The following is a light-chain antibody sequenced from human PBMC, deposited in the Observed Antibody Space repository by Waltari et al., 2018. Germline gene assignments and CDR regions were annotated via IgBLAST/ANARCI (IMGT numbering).Light chain of an antibody. CDR3: YSTDTSGGA. CDR1: ELPKKY. CDR2: DDD. V-gene: IGLV3-10*01. Sequence: SSELTQPPSVSVSPGQTARITCSGDELPKKYDYWFQQRSGQAPMLVIYDDDKRPSGIPERFPGSSSGTMATLSISGAQEEDEADYYCYSTDTSGGAFGGGTKLTVL. J-gene: IGLJ2*01.